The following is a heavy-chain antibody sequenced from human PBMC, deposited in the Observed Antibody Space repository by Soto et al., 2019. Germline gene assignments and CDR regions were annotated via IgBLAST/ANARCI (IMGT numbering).Heavy chain of an antibody. CDR3: AHESAVGNYFDY. J-gene: IGHJ4*02. Sequence: VSGPTLVNPTQTLTLTCSFSGFALNTTGVGVGWIRQPPGKALEWLALIFWDDDKRYSPFLRNRLTITKDTSENQVVLTLTNMDPVDTATYYCAHESAVGNYFDYWGMGTLVPVYS. V-gene: IGHV2-5*02. CDR2: IFWDDDK. CDR1: GFALNTTGVG. D-gene: IGHD6-13*01.